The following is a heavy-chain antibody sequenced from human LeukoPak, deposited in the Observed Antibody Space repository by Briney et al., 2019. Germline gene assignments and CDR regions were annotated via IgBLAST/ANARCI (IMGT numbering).Heavy chain of an antibody. V-gene: IGHV3-21*01. D-gene: IGHD3-22*01. CDR3: AKEELDYYDLYYFDY. CDR2: ISSNSEHI. CDR1: GFTFSGFS. Sequence: GGSLRLSCAASGFTFSGFSMNWIRQAPGKALEWVSSISSNSEHILYPDSVKGRFTISRDNSKNTLYLQMNSLRAEDTAVYYCAKEELDYYDLYYFDYWGQGTLVTVSS. J-gene: IGHJ4*02.